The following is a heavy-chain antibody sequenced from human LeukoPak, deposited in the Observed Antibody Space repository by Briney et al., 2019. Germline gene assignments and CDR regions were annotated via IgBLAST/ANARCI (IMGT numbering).Heavy chain of an antibody. CDR3: ASYCSSTSCYSFDY. Sequence: GGSLRLSCAASGFTFSSYWMTWVRQAPGKGLDWVGNLKEDGSQKYYVDSVKGRFTISRDNAKNSLYLQMNSLRVEDTAVYYCASYCSSTSCYSFDYWGQGTLVTVSS. CDR1: GFTFSSYW. V-gene: IGHV3-7*01. J-gene: IGHJ4*02. D-gene: IGHD2-2*01. CDR2: LKEDGSQK.